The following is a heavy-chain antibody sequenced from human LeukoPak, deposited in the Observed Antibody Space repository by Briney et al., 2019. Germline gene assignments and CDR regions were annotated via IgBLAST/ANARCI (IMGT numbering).Heavy chain of an antibody. CDR2: MNPNSGNT. CDR1: GYTFTSYD. D-gene: IGHD6-19*01. V-gene: IGHV1-8*01. Sequence: ASVKVSCKASGYTFTSYDINWVRQATGQGLEWMGWMNPNSGNTGYAQKFQGRVTMTRNTSISTAYMELSSLRSEDTAVYYCARSWPRWQWLVEGYFQHWGQGTLVTVSS. CDR3: ARSWPRWQWLVEGYFQH. J-gene: IGHJ1*01.